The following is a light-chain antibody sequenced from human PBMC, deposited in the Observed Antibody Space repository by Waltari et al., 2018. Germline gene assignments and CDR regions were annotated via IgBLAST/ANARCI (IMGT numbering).Light chain of an antibody. CDR2: KGI. CDR1: SGSVPSTSY. V-gene: IGLV8-61*01. Sequence: QTVVTQEPSLSVSPGGTVTLTCALSSGSVPSTSYLTWYQPTPGQPPRTLVYKGISRSSGVPDRFSGSILGNTAALTITGAQADDESDYYCSMYMGSGVWVFGGGTKLTVL. J-gene: IGLJ3*02. CDR3: SMYMGSGVWV.